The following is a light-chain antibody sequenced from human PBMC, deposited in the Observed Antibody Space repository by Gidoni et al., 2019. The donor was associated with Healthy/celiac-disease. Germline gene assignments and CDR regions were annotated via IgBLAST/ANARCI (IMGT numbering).Light chain of an antibody. CDR1: QLISSY. Sequence: DIQMTQSPSSLSASVGDRVTITCRASQLISSYLNWYQQKPGKAPKLLIYAASSLQSGVPSRFSGSGSGTDFTLTISSLQPEDFATYYCQQSYSLWTFGQGTKVEIK. J-gene: IGKJ1*01. CDR3: QQSYSLWT. CDR2: AAS. V-gene: IGKV1-39*01.